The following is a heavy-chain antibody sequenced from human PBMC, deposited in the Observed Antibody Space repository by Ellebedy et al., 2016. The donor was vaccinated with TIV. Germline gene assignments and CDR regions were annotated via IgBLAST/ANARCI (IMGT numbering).Heavy chain of an antibody. CDR1: GYNFLNYG. Sequence: AASVKVSCKASGYNFLNYGINWVRQAPGQGLEWMGWISTYTGDTKNAQELQGRVIMTTDTSASTAYMELRSLRSDDTAVYYCARDRLVDYDAFDIWGQGTMVTVSS. D-gene: IGHD4-11*01. V-gene: IGHV1-18*04. CDR3: ARDRLVDYDAFDI. CDR2: ISTYTGDT. J-gene: IGHJ3*02.